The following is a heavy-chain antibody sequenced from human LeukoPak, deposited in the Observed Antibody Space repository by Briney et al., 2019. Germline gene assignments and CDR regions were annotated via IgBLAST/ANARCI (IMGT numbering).Heavy chain of an antibody. CDR2: IIPMFGTT. J-gene: IGHJ3*01. CDR1: GGSFSRLA. CDR3: ATPEGDCSGGSCASDAFDV. Sequence: ASVKVSCKASGGSFSRLAFSWVRQAPGQGLQWMGAIIPMFGTTKYAQKFQARVTITADESTSTANMELSNLKSEDTAMYYCATPEGDCSGGSCASDAFDVWGQGTMVTVS. V-gene: IGHV1-69*13. D-gene: IGHD2-15*01.